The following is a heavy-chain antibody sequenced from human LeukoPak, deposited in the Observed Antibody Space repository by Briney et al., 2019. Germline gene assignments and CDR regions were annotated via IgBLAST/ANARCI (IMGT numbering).Heavy chain of an antibody. CDR2: ISYDGSNK. CDR3: AKDEGQQQLEYYFDY. Sequence: GGSLRLSCAASGFTFSSYGMHWVRQAPGKGLEWVAVISYDGSNKYYADSVKGRFTISRDNSKNTLYLQMNSLRAEATAVYYCAKDEGQQQLEYYFDYWGQEPWSPSPQ. J-gene: IGHJ4*01. V-gene: IGHV3-30*18. D-gene: IGHD6-13*01. CDR1: GFTFSSYG.